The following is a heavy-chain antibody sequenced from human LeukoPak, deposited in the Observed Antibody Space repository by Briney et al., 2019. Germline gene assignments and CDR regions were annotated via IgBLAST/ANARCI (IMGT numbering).Heavy chain of an antibody. D-gene: IGHD1-26*01. Sequence: ASVKVSCKASGYTFTSYGISWVRQAPGQGLEWMGWISAYNGNTNYAQKLQGRVTMTTDTSTSTAYMELRSLRSDDTAVYYCARDRAYSGSYLDYYYGMDVWGQGTTVTVSS. CDR2: ISAYNGNT. CDR3: ARDRAYSGSYLDYYYGMDV. V-gene: IGHV1-18*01. CDR1: GYTFTSYG. J-gene: IGHJ6*02.